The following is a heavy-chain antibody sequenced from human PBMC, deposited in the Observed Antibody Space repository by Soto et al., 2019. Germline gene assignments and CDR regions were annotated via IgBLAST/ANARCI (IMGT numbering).Heavy chain of an antibody. Sequence: PSETLSLTCTVSGGSISSSSYYWGWIRQPPGKGLEWIGSIYYSGSTYYNPSLKSRVTISVDTSKNQFSLKLSSVTAADTAVYYCARHVIGDELTSYDYSGMDVWGQGTTVTVSS. CDR2: IYYSGST. D-gene: IGHD3-9*01. CDR1: GGSISSSSYY. V-gene: IGHV4-39*01. J-gene: IGHJ6*02. CDR3: ARHVIGDELTSYDYSGMDV.